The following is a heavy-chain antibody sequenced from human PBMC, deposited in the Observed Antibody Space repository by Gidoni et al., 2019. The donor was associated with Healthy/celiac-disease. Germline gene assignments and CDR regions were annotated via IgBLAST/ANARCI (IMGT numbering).Heavy chain of an antibody. V-gene: IGHV3-20*04. CDR1: GFTFDDYG. CDR3: ARAGAMVRGVIIGSFDY. J-gene: IGHJ4*02. CDR2: INWNGGST. D-gene: IGHD3-10*01. Sequence: EVQLVVSGGGVVRPGGSLRLYCAASGFTFDDYGMSWVRQAPGKGLEWVSGINWNGGSTGYADSVKGRFTISRDNAKNSLYLQMNSLRAEDTALYYCARAGAMVRGVIIGSFDYWGQGTLVTVSS.